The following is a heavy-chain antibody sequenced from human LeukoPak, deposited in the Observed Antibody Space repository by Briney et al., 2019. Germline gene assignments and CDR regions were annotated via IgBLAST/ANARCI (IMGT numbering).Heavy chain of an antibody. CDR2: TYYRSKWYN. V-gene: IGHV6-1*01. CDR1: GDSVSSNSAA. CDR3: ARETVTIAVAGTSNFDY. D-gene: IGHD6-19*01. Sequence: SQTLSLTCAISGDSVSSNSAAWNWIRQSPSRGLEWLGRTYYRSKWYNDYAVSVKSRITINPDTSKNQFSLQLNSVTPEDTAVYYCARETVTIAVAGTSNFDYWGQETLVTAPS. J-gene: IGHJ4*02.